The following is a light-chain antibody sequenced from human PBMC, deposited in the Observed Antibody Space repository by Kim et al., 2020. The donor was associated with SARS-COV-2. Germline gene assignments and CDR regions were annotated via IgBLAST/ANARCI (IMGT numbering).Light chain of an antibody. J-gene: IGKJ1*01. CDR1: QSINIW. V-gene: IGKV1-5*01. CDR2: DAS. Sequence: GDRVTITCRASQSINIWLAWYQQKPGKAPSLLIYDASILESGVPSRFSGSGSGTELTLTISSLQPDDFATYYCQEYKSDSWTFGQGTKVDIK. CDR3: QEYKSDSWT.